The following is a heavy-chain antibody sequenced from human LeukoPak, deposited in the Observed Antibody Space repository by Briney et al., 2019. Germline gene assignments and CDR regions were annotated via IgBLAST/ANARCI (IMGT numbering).Heavy chain of an antibody. Sequence: GGSLSLSCAASGFTFSSYAMSWVRQAPGKGLEWVSAISGSGGSTYYADSVKGRFTISRDNSKNTLYLQMNSLRAEDTAVYYCAKVLLKTRYFDYWGQGTLVTVSS. J-gene: IGHJ4*02. D-gene: IGHD2/OR15-2a*01. CDR2: ISGSGGST. CDR3: AKVLLKTRYFDY. CDR1: GFTFSSYA. V-gene: IGHV3-23*01.